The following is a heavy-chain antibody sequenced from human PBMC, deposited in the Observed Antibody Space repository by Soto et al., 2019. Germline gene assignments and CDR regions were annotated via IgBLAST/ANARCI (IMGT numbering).Heavy chain of an antibody. Sequence: QVQLQESGPGLVKPSETLSLTCTVSGASIRTYFWTWIRQSAEEGLEWLGRIDPSGTTTSNPSLKRRLTMSLDTSTNQFSLTLTSVSAADTAVYFCASLGRNYYNGMDVWGQGTTVIVSS. J-gene: IGHJ6*02. CDR2: IDPSGTT. CDR3: ASLGRNYYNGMDV. CDR1: GASIRTYF. V-gene: IGHV4-4*07.